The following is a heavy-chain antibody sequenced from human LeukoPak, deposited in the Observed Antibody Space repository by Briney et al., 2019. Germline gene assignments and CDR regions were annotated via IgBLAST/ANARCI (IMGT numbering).Heavy chain of an antibody. CDR3: ASVESGFDP. CDR2: INHSGST. V-gene: IGHV4-34*01. Sequence: QPSETLSLTCAVYGGSFSGYYWSWIRQPPGKGLEWIGEINHSGSTNYNPSLKSRVTISVDTSKNQFSLKLSSVTAADTAVYYCASVESGFDPWGQGTLVTVSS. J-gene: IGHJ5*02. CDR1: GGSFSGYY.